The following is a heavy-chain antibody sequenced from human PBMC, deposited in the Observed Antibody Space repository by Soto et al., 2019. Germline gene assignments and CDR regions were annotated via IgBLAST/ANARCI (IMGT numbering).Heavy chain of an antibody. J-gene: IGHJ6*02. CDR1: EFTFSNYG. CDR3: ARDDEYSGNGMDV. CDR2: ILNDGSNR. D-gene: IGHD3-10*01. Sequence: QVKLVESGGGVVQPGRSLRLSCAASEFTFSNYGMHWVHQAPGKGLEWVAVILNDGSNRFHADSVKDRFTISRDNSKNTLYLQINSLRAEDTAVYYCARDDEYSGNGMDVWGQGTTVTVS. V-gene: IGHV3-33*01.